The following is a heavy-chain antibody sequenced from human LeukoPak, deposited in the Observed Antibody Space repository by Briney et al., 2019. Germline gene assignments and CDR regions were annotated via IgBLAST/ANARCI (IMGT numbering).Heavy chain of an antibody. Sequence: AGGSLRLPCAASGFTFTSYAMSGVGKPPGRGLNGVSVISGSGGSTYYADSVKGRFTISRDNSKNTLYLQMNSLRAEDTAVYYCAKSYSGSYRANWFDPWGQGTLVTVSS. CDR2: ISGSGGST. CDR3: AKSYSGSYRANWFDP. J-gene: IGHJ5*02. CDR1: GFTFTSYA. V-gene: IGHV3-23*01. D-gene: IGHD1-26*01.